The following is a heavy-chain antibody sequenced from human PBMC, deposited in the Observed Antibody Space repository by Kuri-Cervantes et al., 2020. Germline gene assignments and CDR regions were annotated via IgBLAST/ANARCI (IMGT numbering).Heavy chain of an antibody. CDR1: GGSFSGFY. CDR2: INHSGSI. CDR3: WGRSPRYYYYYMDV. Sequence: SETLSLTCAVYGGSFSGFYGSWIRQPPGKGLEWIGDINHSGSINYNPSLKRRVTIAVDTCKNLFSLKLISMPDADTSLYYCWGRSPRYYYYYMDVWGKGTTVTVSS. J-gene: IGHJ6*03. D-gene: IGHD7-27*01. V-gene: IGHV4-34*01.